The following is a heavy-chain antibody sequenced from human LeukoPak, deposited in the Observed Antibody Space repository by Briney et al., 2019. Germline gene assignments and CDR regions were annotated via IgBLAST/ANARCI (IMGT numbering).Heavy chain of an antibody. J-gene: IGHJ3*02. CDR2: TSYNENSK. Sequence: PGGSLRLSCAASGFTFSTYSMQWVRQAPGKGLEWVAVTSYNENSKFYADSVKGRFTISRDNSKNMLYLQMNSLRAEDTAVYYCARDRGLGYYDSSGSPPDAFDIWGQGTMVTVSS. CDR1: GFTFSTYS. V-gene: IGHV3-30-3*01. D-gene: IGHD3-22*01. CDR3: ARDRGLGYYDSSGSPPDAFDI.